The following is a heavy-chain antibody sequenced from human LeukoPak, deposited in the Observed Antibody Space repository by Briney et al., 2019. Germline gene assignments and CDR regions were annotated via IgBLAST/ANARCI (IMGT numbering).Heavy chain of an antibody. Sequence: SXXXSXTXXXXGGSXXGYXXSWVRQPPGKGLEWIGEINRSGSTDYNPSLKSRVTISVDMSKNHFSLKLSSMTAADTAVYYCTRGLKLPFDWGQGTLVTVSS. CDR1: GGSXXGYX. V-gene: IGHV4-34*01. J-gene: IGHJ4*02. CDR2: INRSGST. CDR3: TRGLKLPFD.